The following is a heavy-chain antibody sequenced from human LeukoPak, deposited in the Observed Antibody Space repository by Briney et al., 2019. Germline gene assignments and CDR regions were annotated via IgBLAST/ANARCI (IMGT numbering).Heavy chain of an antibody. J-gene: IGHJ6*03. CDR3: ARVALSGYDFYYYMDV. CDR1: GGTFSSYA. CDR2: IIPIFGTA. D-gene: IGHD5-12*01. Sequence: ASVKVSCKASGGTFSSYAISWVRQAPGQGLEWMGGIIPIFGTANYAQKFQGRVTITADESTSTAYMELSSLRSEDTAVYCCARVALSGYDFYYYMDVWGKGTTVTVSS. V-gene: IGHV1-69*13.